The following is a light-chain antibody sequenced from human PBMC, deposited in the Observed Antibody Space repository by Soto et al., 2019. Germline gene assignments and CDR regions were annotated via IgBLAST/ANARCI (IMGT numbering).Light chain of an antibody. J-gene: IGKJ5*01. Sequence: DIVMTQSQDNLAVSLGGRATINCKSSQRVLYTSNSKKYLAWYQQKPGQPPKLLIKWASTRESGVPDRFSGSGSETDFTLTISCLQAEDVTVYYSQVYSSITIPFCQVTLLEV. CDR1: QRVLYTSNSKKY. CDR2: WAS. CDR3: QVYSSITIP. V-gene: IGKV4-1*01.